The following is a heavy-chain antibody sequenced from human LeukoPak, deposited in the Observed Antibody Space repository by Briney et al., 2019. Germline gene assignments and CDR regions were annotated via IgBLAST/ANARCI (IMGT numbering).Heavy chain of an antibody. CDR1: GFTFRSYW. D-gene: IGHD3-22*01. CDR2: INTDGSST. J-gene: IGHJ4*02. CDR3: TRDPYYYDISGYYPAFDY. V-gene: IGHV3-74*01. Sequence: GGSLRLSCAASGFTFRSYWMHWLRQAPGKGLVWVSRINTDGSSTNYADSVKGRFTISRDNAKNTLYLQMNSLRAEDTAVYYCTRDPYYYDISGYYPAFDYWGQGTLVTVSS.